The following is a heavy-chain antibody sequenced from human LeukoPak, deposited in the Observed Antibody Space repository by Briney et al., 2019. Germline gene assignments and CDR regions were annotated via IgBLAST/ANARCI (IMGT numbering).Heavy chain of an antibody. D-gene: IGHD3-10*01. Sequence: SETLSLTCAVYGGSFSGYYRSWIRQPPGKGLEWIGEINHSGSTNYNPSLKSRVTISVGTSKNQFSLKLSSVTAADTAVYYCARTGYSPWRGVIAFVYWGQGTLVTVSS. J-gene: IGHJ4*02. CDR2: INHSGST. CDR3: ARTGYSPWRGVIAFVY. V-gene: IGHV4-34*01. CDR1: GGSFSGYY.